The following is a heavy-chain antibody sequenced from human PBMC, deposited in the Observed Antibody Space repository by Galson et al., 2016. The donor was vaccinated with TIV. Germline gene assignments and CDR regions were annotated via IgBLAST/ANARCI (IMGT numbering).Heavy chain of an antibody. Sequence: SVKVSCKASGGTFSSFGISWVRQAPGQGLEWMGGIIPILGITNYAQHFQGRVTITADKSTSTAYMELSSLRSEDTAVYYCARSGDYGDYWGQGTLVTVPS. CDR2: IIPILGIT. J-gene: IGHJ4*02. D-gene: IGHD4-17*01. CDR3: ARSGDYGDY. V-gene: IGHV1-69*10. CDR1: GGTFSSFG.